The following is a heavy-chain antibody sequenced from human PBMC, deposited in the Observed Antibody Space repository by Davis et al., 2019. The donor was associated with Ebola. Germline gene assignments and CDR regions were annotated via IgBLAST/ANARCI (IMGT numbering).Heavy chain of an antibody. D-gene: IGHD4-17*01. CDR3: ARDGDYGEYGIDY. J-gene: IGHJ4*02. CDR1: GFTFTSYG. V-gene: IGHV3-33*01. Sequence: GESLKISCAASGFTFTSYGMHWVRQAPGKGLEWVAIIWSDENNKYYAESVKGRFTVSRDNSKNTVFLQMHSLRAEDTGVYYCARDGDYGEYGIDYWGQGTLVTVSS. CDR2: IWSDENNK.